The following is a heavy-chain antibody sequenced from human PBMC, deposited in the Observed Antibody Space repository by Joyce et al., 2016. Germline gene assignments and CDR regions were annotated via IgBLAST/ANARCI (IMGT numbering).Heavy chain of an antibody. J-gene: IGHJ6*03. Sequence: EVQLLESGGGLVKPGGSLRLSCAASGFTLSSYAMNWVRQAPGKGLEWVSGISGSADSTFYADSVEGRFTISRDKSKNTLYLKMHSLIAEDTAVYYCAKRERGYSYALNPGTRSRSYYYYMDVWGKGTTVTVSS. CDR3: AKRERGYSYALNPGTRSRSYYYYMDV. CDR2: ISGSADST. CDR1: GFTLSSYA. V-gene: IGHV3-23*01. D-gene: IGHD5-18*01.